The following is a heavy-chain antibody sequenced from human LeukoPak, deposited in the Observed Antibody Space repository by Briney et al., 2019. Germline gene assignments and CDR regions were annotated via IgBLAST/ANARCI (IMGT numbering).Heavy chain of an antibody. CDR2: ISSSSSYI. CDR1: GFTFSSYR. V-gene: IGHV3-21*01. D-gene: IGHD5-18*01. J-gene: IGHJ4*02. CDR3: XXXPLTNRYSPEYYFDY. Sequence: GGSLRLSCAASGFTFSSYRMTWVRQAPGKGLEWVSSISSSSSYIYYADSVKGRFTISRDNAKNSLYLQMNSLGAQDTAVYYXXXXPLTNRYSPEYYFDYWGQGTLVTVSS.